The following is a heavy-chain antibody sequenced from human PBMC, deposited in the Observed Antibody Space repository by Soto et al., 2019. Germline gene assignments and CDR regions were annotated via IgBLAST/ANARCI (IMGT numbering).Heavy chain of an antibody. CDR2: IHYSGST. V-gene: IGHV4-59*01. Sequence: SETLSLTCTVSGDSISSYYWGWIRQPPGKGLEWIGYIHYSGSTNYNPSLKSRVTISVDTPKNQSSLKVNSMTAADTAVYYCARGGLAARKGRWFDPWGQGPLVTVSS. J-gene: IGHJ5*02. CDR3: ARGGLAARKGRWFDP. D-gene: IGHD6-6*01. CDR1: GDSISSYY.